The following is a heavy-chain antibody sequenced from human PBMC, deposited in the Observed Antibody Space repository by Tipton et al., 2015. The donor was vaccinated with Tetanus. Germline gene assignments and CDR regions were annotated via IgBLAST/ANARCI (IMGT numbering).Heavy chain of an antibody. D-gene: IGHD3-16*01. V-gene: IGHV3-48*01. Sequence: SLRLSCAASGFTFGSYAMNWVRQAPGKGLEWISYIGSSSQTIYYADSVKGRFTISRDNAKSSLYLHMSSLRGEDTAVYYCASGGTLDYWGQGTMVTVSS. CDR2: IGSSSQTI. CDR1: GFTFGSYA. CDR3: ASGGTLDY. J-gene: IGHJ4*02.